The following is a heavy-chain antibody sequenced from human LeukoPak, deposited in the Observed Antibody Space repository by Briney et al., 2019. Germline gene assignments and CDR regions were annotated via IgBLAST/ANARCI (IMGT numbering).Heavy chain of an antibody. CDR2: IYYSGST. J-gene: IGHJ3*02. CDR1: GGSISSYY. CDR3: ARDRPNSSSWYDAFDI. D-gene: IGHD6-13*01. V-gene: IGHV4-59*01. Sequence: SETLSLTCTVSGGSISSYYWSWIRQPPGKGLEWIGYIYYSGSTNYNPSLKSRVTISVDTSKNQFSLKLSSVTAADTAVYYCARDRPNSSSWYDAFDIWGQGTMVTVSS.